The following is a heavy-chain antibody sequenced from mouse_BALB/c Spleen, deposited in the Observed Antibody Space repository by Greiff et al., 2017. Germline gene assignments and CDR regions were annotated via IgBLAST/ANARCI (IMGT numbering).Heavy chain of an antibody. Sequence: EVMLVESGGGLVQPGGSLKLSCAASGFTFSSYGMSWVRQTPDKRLELVATINSNGGSTYYPDSVKGRFTISRDNAKNTLYLQMSSLKSEDTAMYYCARGSITTVPYWYFDVWGAGTTVTVSS. D-gene: IGHD1-1*01. V-gene: IGHV5-6-3*01. J-gene: IGHJ1*01. CDR1: GFTFSSYG. CDR3: ARGSITTVPYWYFDV. CDR2: INSNGGST.